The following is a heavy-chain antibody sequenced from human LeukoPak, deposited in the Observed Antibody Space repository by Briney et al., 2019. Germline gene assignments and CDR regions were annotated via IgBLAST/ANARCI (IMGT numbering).Heavy chain of an antibody. Sequence: GGSLRLSCAASGFTFSSYAMSWVRQAPGKGLEWVSTISGSTSSTYYADSVKGRFTISRDNSKNTLYLQMNSLRAEDTAIYYCAKDLYDSSGYIDYWGQGTLVTVSS. V-gene: IGHV3-23*01. J-gene: IGHJ4*02. CDR3: AKDLYDSSGYIDY. CDR1: GFTFSSYA. CDR2: ISGSTSST. D-gene: IGHD3-22*01.